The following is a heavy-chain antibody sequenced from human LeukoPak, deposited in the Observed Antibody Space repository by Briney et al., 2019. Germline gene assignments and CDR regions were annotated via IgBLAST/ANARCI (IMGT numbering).Heavy chain of an antibody. D-gene: IGHD2-2*01. V-gene: IGHV4-38-2*02. CDR3: ARGYCSSTSCPNWFDP. Sequence: SETLSLTCTVSGYSISSGYYWGWIRQPPGKGLEWIGSIYHSGGTYYNPSLKSRVTISVDTSKNQFSLKLSSVTAADTAVYYCARGYCSSTSCPNWFDPWGQGTLVTVSS. J-gene: IGHJ5*02. CDR1: GYSISSGYY. CDR2: IYHSGGT.